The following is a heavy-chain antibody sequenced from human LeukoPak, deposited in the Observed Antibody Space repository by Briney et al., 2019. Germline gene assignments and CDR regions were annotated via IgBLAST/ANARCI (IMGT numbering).Heavy chain of an antibody. CDR2: IYYSGST. J-gene: IGHJ4*02. CDR1: GGSISSSSYY. CDR3: TRDWLGTLVGY. D-gene: IGHD6-19*01. V-gene: IGHV4-39*07. Sequence: PSETLSLTCTVSGGSISSSSYYWGWIRQPPGKGLEWIGSIYYSGSTYYNPSLKSRVTISVDTSKNQFSLKLSSVTAADTAVYYCTRDWLGTLVGYWGQGILVTVSS.